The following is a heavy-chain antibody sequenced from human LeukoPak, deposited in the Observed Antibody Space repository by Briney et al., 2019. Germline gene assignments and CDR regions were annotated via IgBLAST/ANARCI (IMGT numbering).Heavy chain of an antibody. CDR3: ARRYYYYYYMDV. J-gene: IGHJ6*03. V-gene: IGHV4-61*02. CDR1: GGSISSGSYC. CDR2: IYTTGST. Sequence: PSQTLSLTCTVSGGSISSGSYCWSWIRQPAGKGLEWIGRIYTTGSTNYNPSLKSRVTISVDTSKNQFSLKLSSVTAADTAVYYCARRYYYYYYMDVWGKGTTVTISS.